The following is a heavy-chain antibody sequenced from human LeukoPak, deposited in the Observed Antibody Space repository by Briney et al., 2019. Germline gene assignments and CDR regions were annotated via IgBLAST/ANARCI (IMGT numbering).Heavy chain of an antibody. Sequence: SETLSLTCTVSGGSISSSSYYWGWIRQPPGKGLEWIGSIYYSGSTYYNPSLKSRVTISVDTSKNQFSLKLSSVTAADTAVYYCARDTFSSGPPGIFDYWGQGTLVTVSS. CDR2: IYYSGST. V-gene: IGHV4-39*02. CDR3: ARDTFSSGPPGIFDY. CDR1: GGSISSSSYY. J-gene: IGHJ4*02. D-gene: IGHD3-22*01.